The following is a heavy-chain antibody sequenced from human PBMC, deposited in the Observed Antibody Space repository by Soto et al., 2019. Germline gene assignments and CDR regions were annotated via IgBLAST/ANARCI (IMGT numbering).Heavy chain of an antibody. CDR2: IKQDGSEK. V-gene: IGHV3-7*01. D-gene: IGHD3-16*01. Sequence: VQLVESGGGLVQPGGSLRLSCAASGFTFSGYWMNWVRQAPGKGLEWVDNIKQDGSEKHYVDSVKGRFTISRDNAKNSLYLKMNSLRAEDTDVYYCTYTTSSHGNWGQGTLVTVSS. CDR3: TYTTSSHGN. J-gene: IGHJ4*02. CDR1: GFTFSGYW.